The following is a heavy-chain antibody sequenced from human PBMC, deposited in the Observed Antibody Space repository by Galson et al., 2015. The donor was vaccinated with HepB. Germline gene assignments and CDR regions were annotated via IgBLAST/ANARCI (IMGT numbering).Heavy chain of an antibody. CDR2: INHSGST. J-gene: IGHJ4*02. Sequence: ETLSLTCAAYGGSFSGYYWGWIRQPPGKGLEWIGEINHSGSTNYNPSLKSRVTISVDTSKNQFSLKLSSVTAADTAVYYCARGGPSGPRYFDWPRLRYWGQGTLVTVSS. CDR3: ARGGPSGPRYFDWPRLRY. D-gene: IGHD3-9*01. CDR1: GGSFSGYY. V-gene: IGHV4-34*01.